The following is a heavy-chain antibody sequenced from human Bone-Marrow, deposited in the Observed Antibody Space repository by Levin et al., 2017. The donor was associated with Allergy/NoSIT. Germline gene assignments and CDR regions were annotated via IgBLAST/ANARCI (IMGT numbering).Heavy chain of an antibody. CDR1: GFTFSSYI. CDR3: AKRVSGYCSGGSCYSGLHWYFDH. V-gene: IGHV3-23*01. J-gene: IGHJ2*01. Sequence: QSGGSLRLSCAASGFTFSSYIMSWVRQAPGKGLEWVSGISGSGESTYYAESVKGHLTISRDNSKNMLYLQMNSLGAEDTAVYYCAKRVSGYCSGGSCYSGLHWYFDHWGRGTLVTVSS. CDR2: ISGSGEST. D-gene: IGHD2-15*01.